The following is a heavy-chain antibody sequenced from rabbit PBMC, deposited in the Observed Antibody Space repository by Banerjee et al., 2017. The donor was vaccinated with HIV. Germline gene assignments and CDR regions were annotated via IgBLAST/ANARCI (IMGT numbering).Heavy chain of an antibody. D-gene: IGHD4-1*01. CDR2: INTNSGNT. J-gene: IGHJ3*01. CDR3: ARVGGWGGGDL. CDR1: GFDFSSNT. V-gene: IGHV1S40*01. Sequence: QSLEESGGDLVKPGASLTLTCTASGFDFSSNTMCWVRQAPGKGLEWIGCINTNSGNTYYASWAKGRFPISKTSSTTVTLQMTSLTAADTATYFCARVGGWGGGDLGGQGTLVTVS.